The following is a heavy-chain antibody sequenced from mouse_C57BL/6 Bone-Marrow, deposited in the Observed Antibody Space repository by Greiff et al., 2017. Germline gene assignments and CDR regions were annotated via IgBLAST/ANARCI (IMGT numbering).Heavy chain of an antibody. Sequence: DVKLVESGGDLVKPGGSLKLSCAASGFTFSSYGMSWVRQTPDKRLEWVATISSGGSYTYYPDSVKGRFTISRDNAKNTLYLQMSSLKSEDTAMYYCARHADYGNYGFAYWGQGTLVTVSA. CDR2: ISSGGSYT. J-gene: IGHJ3*01. V-gene: IGHV5-6*02. CDR1: GFTFSSYG. CDR3: ARHADYGNYGFAY. D-gene: IGHD2-1*01.